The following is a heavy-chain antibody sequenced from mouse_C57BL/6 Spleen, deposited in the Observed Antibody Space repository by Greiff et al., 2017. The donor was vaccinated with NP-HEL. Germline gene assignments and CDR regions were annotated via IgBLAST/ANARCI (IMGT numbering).Heavy chain of an antibody. D-gene: IGHD1-1*01. CDR2: IDPSDSYT. J-gene: IGHJ2*01. V-gene: IGHV1-69*01. CDR1: GYTFTSYW. CDR3: ARQSYGSNYFDY. Sequence: VQLQQSGAELVMPGASVKLSCKASGYTFTSYWMHWVKQRPGQGLEWIGEIDPSDSYTNYNQKFKGKSTLTVDKSSSTAYMQLSSLTSEDSAVYYCARQSYGSNYFDYWGQGTTLTVSS.